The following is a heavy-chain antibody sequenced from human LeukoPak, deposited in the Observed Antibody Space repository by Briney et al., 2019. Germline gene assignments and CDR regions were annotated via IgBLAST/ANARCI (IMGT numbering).Heavy chain of an antibody. Sequence: GGSLRLSCAASGFTFSSYGMHWVRQAPGKGLEWVAFIRYDGSNKYYADSVKGRFTISRDNSKNTLYLQMNSLRAEDTAVYYCASAHSSGYKSAFDIWGQGTMVTVSS. CDR1: GFTFSSYG. D-gene: IGHD3-22*01. CDR3: ASAHSSGYKSAFDI. V-gene: IGHV3-30*02. J-gene: IGHJ3*02. CDR2: IRYDGSNK.